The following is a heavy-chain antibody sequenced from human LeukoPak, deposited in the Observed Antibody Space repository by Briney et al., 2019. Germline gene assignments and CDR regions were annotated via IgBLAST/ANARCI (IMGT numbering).Heavy chain of an antibody. CDR2: IYYSGST. V-gene: IGHV4-59*11. Sequence: SETPSLTCTVSGGSISSHYWSWIRQPPGKGLEWIGYIYYSGSTNYNPSLKSRVTISVDTSKNQFSLKLSSVTAADTAVYYCARDHRSRMAGTWFDPWGQGTLVTVSS. CDR3: ARDHRSRMAGTWFDP. D-gene: IGHD2-8*01. CDR1: GGSISSHY. J-gene: IGHJ5*02.